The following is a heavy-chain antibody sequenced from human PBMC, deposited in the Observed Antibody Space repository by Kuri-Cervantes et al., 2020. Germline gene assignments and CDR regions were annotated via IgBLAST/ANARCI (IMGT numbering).Heavy chain of an antibody. J-gene: IGHJ4*02. V-gene: IGHV3-48*02. CDR1: GFTSSTYW. CDR2: ISTTGGTT. Sequence: GGSLRLSCAASGFTSSTYWMSWVRQAPGKGLEWVSLISTTGGTTSYADSVKGRFTISRDSAKNSVYLQMSSLRDEDTAIYYCARDRTADSGYDFLDYWGQGTLVTVSS. D-gene: IGHD5-12*01. CDR3: ARDRTADSGYDFLDY.